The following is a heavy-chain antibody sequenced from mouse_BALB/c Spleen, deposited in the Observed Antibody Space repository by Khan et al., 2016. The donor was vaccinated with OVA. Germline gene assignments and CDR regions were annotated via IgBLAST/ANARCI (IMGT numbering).Heavy chain of an antibody. V-gene: IGHV3-2*02. D-gene: IGHD2-3*01. CDR2: ISSSVST. CDR3: ARDGSRYNYAMDY. Sequence: QLEESGPGLVKPSQSLSLTCTVTGYSITSDYAWNWIRQFPGNKLEWMGYISSSVSTNYNPALKIRISIPRATSKNQFFLQLNSVTTEDTATYYCARDGSRYNYAMDYWGQGTSVTVSS. CDR1: GYSITSDYA. J-gene: IGHJ4*01.